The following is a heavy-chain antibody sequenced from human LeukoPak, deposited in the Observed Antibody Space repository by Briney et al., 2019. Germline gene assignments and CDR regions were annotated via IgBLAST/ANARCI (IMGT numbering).Heavy chain of an antibody. D-gene: IGHD3-9*01. V-gene: IGHV1-46*01. J-gene: IGHJ4*02. CDR2: INPSGGST. CDR3: ARDNYDILTGYYSDY. Sequence: GASVTVSCTASGYTFTSYYMHWVRQAPGQGLEWMGIINPSGGSTSYAQKLQGRVTMTTDTSTSTAYMELRSLRSDDTAVYYCARDNYDILTGYYSDYWGQGTLVTVSS. CDR1: GYTFTSYY.